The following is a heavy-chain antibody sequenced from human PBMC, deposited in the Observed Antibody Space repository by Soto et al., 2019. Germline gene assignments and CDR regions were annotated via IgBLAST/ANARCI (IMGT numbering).Heavy chain of an antibody. Sequence: ASVKVSCKASGYTFTGYYLNWVRQAPGQGLEWLGWLNPNSGGTNYAQKFQGWVTMTTDTSISTASMELTRLTSDDTAIYYCARGDSTDCSNGVCSFFYNHDMDVWGQGTTVTVSS. V-gene: IGHV1-2*04. J-gene: IGHJ6*02. CDR3: ARGDSTDCSNGVCSFFYNHDMDV. D-gene: IGHD2-8*01. CDR2: LNPNSGGT. CDR1: GYTFTGYY.